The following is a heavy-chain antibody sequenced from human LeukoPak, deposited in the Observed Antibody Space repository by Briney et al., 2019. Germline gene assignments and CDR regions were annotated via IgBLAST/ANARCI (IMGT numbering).Heavy chain of an antibody. Sequence: PGVSLILSCPAAGFTFSSYFIHWVRQAPGKGLEWGAFICYDGSNKYYAYSFTGLFTISRYNAKNTLYLQMNIRRADDTAVYYRARPLYDSWSGYCPLYYYGMEVCGQGTTVTVSS. CDR3: ARPLYDSWSGYCPLYYYGMEV. V-gene: IGHV3-33*01. D-gene: IGHD3-3*01. CDR1: GFTFSSYF. CDR2: ICYDGSNK. J-gene: IGHJ6*02.